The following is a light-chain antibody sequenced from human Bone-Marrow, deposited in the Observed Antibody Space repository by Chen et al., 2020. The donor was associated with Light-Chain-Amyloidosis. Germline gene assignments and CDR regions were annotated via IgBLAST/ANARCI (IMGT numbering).Light chain of an antibody. J-gene: IGLJ3*02. Sequence: SYVLTQPSSVSVAPGQTATIVCGGNNIGSTSVHWYQPTPGQAPLLVVYDDSDRPSGIPERLFGSNSGNTATLTISRVEAGDEADYYCQVWDRSSDRPVFGGGTKLTVL. CDR1: NIGSTS. CDR3: QVWDRSSDRPV. V-gene: IGLV3-21*02. CDR2: DDS.